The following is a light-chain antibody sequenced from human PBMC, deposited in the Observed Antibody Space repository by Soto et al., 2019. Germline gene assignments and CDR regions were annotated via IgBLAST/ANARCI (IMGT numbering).Light chain of an antibody. J-gene: IGLJ3*02. CDR2: EVS. Sequence: QSALTQPASVSGSPGQSITISCTGTSTDVGVSNHVSWYQHHPGKAPKLIIYEVSYRPSGVPDRFSGSKSGTSASLAITGLQAEDEADYYCQSYDSSLSGWVFGGGTQLTVL. CDR1: STDVGVSNH. V-gene: IGLV2-14*01. CDR3: QSYDSSLSGWV.